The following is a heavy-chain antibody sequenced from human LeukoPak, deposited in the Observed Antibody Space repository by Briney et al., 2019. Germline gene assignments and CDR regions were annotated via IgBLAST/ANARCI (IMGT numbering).Heavy chain of an antibody. J-gene: IGHJ4*02. CDR3: ARPGKFSSSLDY. V-gene: IGHV5-10-1*01. D-gene: IGHD6-6*01. CDR2: IDPSDSYT. CDR1: GYSFTSYW. Sequence: GESLKISCKGSGYSFTSYWISWVRQMPGKGLEWMGRIDPSDSYTNYSPSFQGHVTISADKSISTAYLQWSSLEASDTAMYYCARPGKFSSSLDYWGQGTLVTVSS.